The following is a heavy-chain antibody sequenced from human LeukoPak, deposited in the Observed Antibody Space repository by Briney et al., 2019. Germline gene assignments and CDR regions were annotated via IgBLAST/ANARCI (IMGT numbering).Heavy chain of an antibody. Sequence: PSETLSLTCTVSGGFINSYCWTWIRQPPGKGLEWIGYIYYSGSTNYNPSLKSRVTISVDTSKNQFSLKLSSVTAADTAVYYCARVGSGGSYVFDYWGQGTLVTVSS. J-gene: IGHJ4*02. CDR3: ARVGSGGSYVFDY. D-gene: IGHD1-26*01. CDR1: GGFINSYC. CDR2: IYYSGST. V-gene: IGHV4-59*01.